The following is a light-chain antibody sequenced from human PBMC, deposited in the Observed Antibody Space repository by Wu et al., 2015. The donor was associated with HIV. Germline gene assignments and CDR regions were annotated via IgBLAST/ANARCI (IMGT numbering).Light chain of an antibody. CDR2: DAS. Sequence: AIQLTQSPSSLSASVGDRVTITCRASQDISSALGWYQQKPGKAPKLLIYDASSLESGVPSRFSGSGSGTHFTLTIDSLEPEDSAIYYCLQQYKWPLTFGQGTRLEIK. CDR3: LQQYKWPLT. V-gene: IGKV1-13*02. J-gene: IGKJ5*01. CDR1: QDISSA.